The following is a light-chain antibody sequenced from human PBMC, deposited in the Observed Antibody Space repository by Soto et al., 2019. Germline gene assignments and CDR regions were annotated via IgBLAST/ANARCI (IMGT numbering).Light chain of an antibody. Sequence: QSALTQPPSASGSPGQSVTISCTGTSSDVGGYNYVSWYQQHPGKAPKLMIYEVSKRPSVVPDRFSGSKSGNTASLTVSGLQAEDEADYYCSSYAGSNNFEVFGGGTKVTVL. J-gene: IGLJ3*02. CDR3: SSYAGSNNFEV. CDR1: SSDVGGYNY. V-gene: IGLV2-8*01. CDR2: EVS.